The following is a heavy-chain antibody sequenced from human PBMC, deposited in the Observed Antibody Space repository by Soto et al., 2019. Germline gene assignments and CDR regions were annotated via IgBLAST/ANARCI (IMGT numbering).Heavy chain of an antibody. CDR1: GFTFSSYA. V-gene: IGHV3-23*01. J-gene: IGHJ6*03. CDR2: ISGSGGST. CDR3: ARATSGSKRTYYYYMDV. D-gene: IGHD5-12*01. Sequence: GGSLRLSCAASGFTFSSYAMSWVRQAPGKGLEWVSAISGSGGSTYYADSVKGRFTISRDNSKNTLYLQMNSLRAEDTAVYYCARATSGSKRTYYYYMDVWGKGTTVTVSS.